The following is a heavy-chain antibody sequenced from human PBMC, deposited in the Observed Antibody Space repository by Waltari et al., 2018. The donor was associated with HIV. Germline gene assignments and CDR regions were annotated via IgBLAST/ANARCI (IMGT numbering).Heavy chain of an antibody. V-gene: IGHV6-1*01. J-gene: IGHJ4*02. CDR1: GDSVPTNSAA. CDR3: ARGGRDWNDVGYFDY. Sequence: QVQLQQSGPGLVKPSQTLSPTCAISGDSVPTNSAAWNWIRQSHSRGLEWLGRTYYRSKWYNDYAVSVKSRITINPDTSKNQFSLQLNSVTPEDTAVYYCARGGRDWNDVGYFDYWGQGTLVTVSS. CDR2: TYYRSKWYN. D-gene: IGHD1-1*01.